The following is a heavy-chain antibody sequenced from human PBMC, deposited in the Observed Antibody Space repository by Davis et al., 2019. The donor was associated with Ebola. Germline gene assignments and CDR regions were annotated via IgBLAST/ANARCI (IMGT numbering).Heavy chain of an antibody. J-gene: IGHJ6*02. D-gene: IGHD4/OR15-4a*01. CDR3: VRYGGRTGPAAYQHYGMDL. V-gene: IGHV4-39*01. Sequence: MPSETLSLTCTVSGDSISSSSYYWGWIRQPPGRGLEWIGSVFYSGTTYYNSSLNSRVTIFVDTSKTQFYLTVTSVTAADAAVYYCVRYGGRTGPAAYQHYGMDLWGQGTTVIVSS. CDR2: VFYSGTT. CDR1: GDSISSSSYY.